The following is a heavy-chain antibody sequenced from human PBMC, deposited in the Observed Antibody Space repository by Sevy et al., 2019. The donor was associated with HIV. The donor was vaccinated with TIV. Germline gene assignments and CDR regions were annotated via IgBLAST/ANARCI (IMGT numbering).Heavy chain of an antibody. CDR3: ARPGSGWFEFDS. J-gene: IGHJ4*02. D-gene: IGHD6-19*01. CDR2: IGSTGPTI. CDR1: GFTFSRYS. V-gene: IGHV3-48*02. Sequence: GGSLRLSCVASGFTFSRYSMNWVRQAPVKGLEWVSNIGSTGPTIYYADSVKGRFTISRDNAKNSLYLQMNSLREEDTAVYYCARPGSGWFEFDSWGQGTLVTVSS.